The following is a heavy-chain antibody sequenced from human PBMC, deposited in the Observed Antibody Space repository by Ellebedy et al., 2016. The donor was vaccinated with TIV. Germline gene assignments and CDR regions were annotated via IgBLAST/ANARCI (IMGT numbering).Heavy chain of an antibody. V-gene: IGHV3-30*18. J-gene: IGHJ4*02. CDR3: AKEISARSSNGWPFDQ. CDR2: IAHDGSIQ. Sequence: GESLKISCAASEFTFSDYGMHWVRQAPGEGLEWLAVIAHDGSIQHYADSAKGRFTVSRDNFKNMLYLQMDSLKVEDTSGYYCAKEISARSSNGWPFDQWGQGTLVTVSS. D-gene: IGHD6-19*01. CDR1: EFTFSDYG.